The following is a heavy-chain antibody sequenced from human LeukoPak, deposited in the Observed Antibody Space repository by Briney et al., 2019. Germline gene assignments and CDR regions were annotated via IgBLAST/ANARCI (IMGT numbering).Heavy chain of an antibody. CDR1: GGSISSYY. Sequence: SETLSLTCTVSGGSISSYYWSWIRQPPGKGLEWIGEIDHSGSTNYNPSLKSRVTMSVDTSKNQFSLKLSSVTAADTAVYYCARSGYSGSWDPDGMDVWGQGTTVTVSS. CDR3: ARSGYSGSWDPDGMDV. J-gene: IGHJ6*02. V-gene: IGHV4-34*01. D-gene: IGHD6-13*01. CDR2: IDHSGST.